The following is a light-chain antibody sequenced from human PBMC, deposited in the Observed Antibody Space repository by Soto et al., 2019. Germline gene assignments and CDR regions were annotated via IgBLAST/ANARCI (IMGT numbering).Light chain of an antibody. Sequence: DVQMTQSPSSLSASVGDRVTITCQASHDIGTYLNWYQHKPGKAPKLLIFDTSHLATGVPARFSGSGSDTYFTFTITNLQAEDFAAYYCQQFDSVPLTFGGGTQVEI. V-gene: IGKV1-33*01. J-gene: IGKJ4*01. CDR1: HDIGTY. CDR2: DTS. CDR3: QQFDSVPLT.